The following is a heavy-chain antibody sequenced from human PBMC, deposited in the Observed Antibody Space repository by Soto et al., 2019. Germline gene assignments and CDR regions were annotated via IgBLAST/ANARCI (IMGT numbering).Heavy chain of an antibody. D-gene: IGHD7-27*01. Sequence: QVQLQESGPGLVKPSETLSLTCTVSGGSISNHYWSWIRQPPGKGLEWIGYIYYNGNTNYKPSLKGRVTMSGDTSNNQFSLKLSSVTAADTAVYYCARSNWYSEYWGQGTLVTVSS. CDR2: IYYNGNT. CDR3: ARSNWYSEY. J-gene: IGHJ4*02. V-gene: IGHV4-59*11. CDR1: GGSISNHY.